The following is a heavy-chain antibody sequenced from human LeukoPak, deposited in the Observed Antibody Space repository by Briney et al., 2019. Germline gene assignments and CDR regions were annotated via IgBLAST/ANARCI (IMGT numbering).Heavy chain of an antibody. D-gene: IGHD6-6*01. CDR3: AREGIAARREDFDY. CDR1: GGSISSGSYY. Sequence: SQTLSLTCTVSGGSISSGSYYWRWIRQPAGKGLEWIGRIYTSGSTNYNPSLKSRVTISVDTSKNQFSLKLSSVTAADTAVYYCAREGIAARREDFDYWGQGTLVTVSS. CDR2: IYTSGST. V-gene: IGHV4-61*02. J-gene: IGHJ4*02.